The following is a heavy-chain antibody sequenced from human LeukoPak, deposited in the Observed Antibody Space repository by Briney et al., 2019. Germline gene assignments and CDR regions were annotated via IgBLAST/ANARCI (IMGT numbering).Heavy chain of an antibody. CDR2: IYYSGKS. J-gene: IGHJ5*02. CDR1: GGSIGSYY. CDR3: ARGTNWLDP. Sequence: PSETLSLTCAVSGGSIGSYYWNWIRQPPGKGLEWIGYIYYSGKSSYNPSLKSRVTISVDTSKNQFSLKLSSVTAADTAVYYCARGTNWLDPWGQGTLVTVSS. V-gene: IGHV4-59*08. D-gene: IGHD1-7*01.